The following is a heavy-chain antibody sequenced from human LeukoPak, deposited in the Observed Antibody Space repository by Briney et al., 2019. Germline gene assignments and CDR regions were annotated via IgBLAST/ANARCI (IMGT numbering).Heavy chain of an antibody. D-gene: IGHD3-10*01. CDR1: GFTFSSYA. CDR3: AKAYHYGSGSSFDY. Sequence: PGGSLRLSCAASGFTFSSYAMSWVRQAPGKGLEWVSAISSSGGSTYYADSVKGRFTISRDNSKNTLYLQMNSLRAEDTATYYCAKAYHYGSGSSFDYWGQGTLVTVSS. CDR2: ISSSGGST. J-gene: IGHJ4*02. V-gene: IGHV3-23*01.